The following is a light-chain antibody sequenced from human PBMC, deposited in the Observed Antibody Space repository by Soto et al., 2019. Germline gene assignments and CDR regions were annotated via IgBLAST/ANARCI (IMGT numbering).Light chain of an antibody. CDR2: DAS. CDR3: QQRSNWPPGVT. Sequence: EVVLTQSPATLSLSPGERATLSCTASQSVTTYLAWYQQKPGQAPRLLIYDASTRATGIPARFSGSGSGTDFTLTISSLEPEDVEVYYCQQRSNWPPGVTFGPGTKVDIK. CDR1: QSVTTY. V-gene: IGKV3-11*01. J-gene: IGKJ3*01.